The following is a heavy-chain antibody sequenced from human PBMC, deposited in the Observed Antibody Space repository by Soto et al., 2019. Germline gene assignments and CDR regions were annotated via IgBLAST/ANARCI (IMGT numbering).Heavy chain of an antibody. Sequence: SETLSLTCTVSGGSISTRAYYWAWIRQPPGKGLEWIGSMYFIGTTYYNSSLKNRVLISSDMSKNHFSLRLTSVTAADTAVYSCARLSSGYYDYWGQGTLVT. CDR2: MYFIGTT. CDR3: ARLSSGYYDY. V-gene: IGHV4-39*02. D-gene: IGHD3-22*01. CDR1: GGSISTRAYY. J-gene: IGHJ4*02.